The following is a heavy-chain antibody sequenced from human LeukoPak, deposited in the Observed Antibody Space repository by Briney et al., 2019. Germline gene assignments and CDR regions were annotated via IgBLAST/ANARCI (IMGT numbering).Heavy chain of an antibody. D-gene: IGHD1-1*01. Sequence: SETLSLTCAVYGGSFSSYYWSWIRQPPGKGLEWIGYIYYSGSTNYNPSLKSRVTISVDTSKNQFSLKLSSVTAADTAVYYCARAGGRIGTSYYFDYWGQGTLVTVSS. CDR1: GGSFSSYY. J-gene: IGHJ4*02. CDR3: ARAGGRIGTSYYFDY. CDR2: IYYSGST. V-gene: IGHV4-59*01.